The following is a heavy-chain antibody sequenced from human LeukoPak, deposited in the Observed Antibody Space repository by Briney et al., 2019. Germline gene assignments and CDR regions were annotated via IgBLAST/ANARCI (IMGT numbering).Heavy chain of an antibody. CDR3: ARGRGSSWYEGSWFDP. J-gene: IGHJ5*02. V-gene: IGHV4-34*01. CDR1: GGSFSGYY. Sequence: SETLSLTCAVYGGSFSGYYWSWIRQPTGKGLEWIGEINHSGSTNYNPSLKSRVTISVDTSKNQFSLKLSSVTAADTAVYYCARGRGSSWYEGSWFDPWGQGTLVTVSS. D-gene: IGHD6-13*01. CDR2: INHSGST.